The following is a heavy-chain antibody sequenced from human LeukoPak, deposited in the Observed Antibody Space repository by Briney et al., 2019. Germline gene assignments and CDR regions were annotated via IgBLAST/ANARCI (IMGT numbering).Heavy chain of an antibody. CDR3: ARVKAYDSSGYCFDY. Sequence: SETLSLTCTVSGGSISGGDWYWSGIRQPPGRGGEWIGYICYSGSTYYNPALKSRVTISVDTSKNQFSLKLSSVTAAGTAVYYCARVKAYDSSGYCFDYWGQGTLVTVSS. CDR1: GGSISGGDWY. CDR2: ICYSGST. J-gene: IGHJ4*01. D-gene: IGHD3-22*01. V-gene: IGHV4-30-4*01.